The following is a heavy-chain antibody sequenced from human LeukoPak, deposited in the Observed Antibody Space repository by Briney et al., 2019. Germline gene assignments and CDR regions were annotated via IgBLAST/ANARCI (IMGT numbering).Heavy chain of an antibody. J-gene: IGHJ5*02. Sequence: GGSLRLSCVASGFSFDKFGMHWVRQAPGKGLEYVSSVSADESGKYYTKSVRGRFSISRDNSKNTMYLQLGNLRPDDMGIYYCASLDRSEIPWGPGTLVTASS. CDR3: ASLDRSEIP. V-gene: IGHV3-64*01. CDR2: VSADESGK. D-gene: IGHD1-26*01. CDR1: GFSFDKFG.